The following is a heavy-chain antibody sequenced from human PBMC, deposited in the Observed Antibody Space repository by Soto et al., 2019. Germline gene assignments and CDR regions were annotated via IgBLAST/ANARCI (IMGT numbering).Heavy chain of an antibody. J-gene: IGHJ6*02. D-gene: IGHD3-10*01. CDR1: GGSVSSGSYY. CDR3: ARAGAVDYYYYGMDV. V-gene: IGHV4-61*01. Sequence: QVQLQESGPGLVKPSETLSLTCTVSGGSVSSGSYYWSWIRQPPGKGLEWIGYIYYSGSTNYNPSLKSRVTIXXDXSXXQFSLKLSSVTAADTAVYYCARAGAVDYYYYGMDVWGQGTTVTVSS. CDR2: IYYSGST.